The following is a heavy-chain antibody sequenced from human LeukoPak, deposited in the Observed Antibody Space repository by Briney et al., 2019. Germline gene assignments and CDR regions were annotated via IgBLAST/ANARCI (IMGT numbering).Heavy chain of an antibody. Sequence: PSETLSLTCTVSGGSIGSYYWSWIRQPPGKGLEWIGYIYYSGSTNYNPSLKSRVTISVDTSKNQFSLKLSSVTAADTAVYYCARESGGHYYYYGMDVWGQGTTVTVSS. D-gene: IGHD2-15*01. V-gene: IGHV4-59*01. CDR2: IYYSGST. CDR1: GGSIGSYY. CDR3: ARESGGHYYYYGMDV. J-gene: IGHJ6*02.